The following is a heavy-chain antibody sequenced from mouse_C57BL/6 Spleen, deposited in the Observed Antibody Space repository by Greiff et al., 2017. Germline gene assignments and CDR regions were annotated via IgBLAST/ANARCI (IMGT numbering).Heavy chain of an antibody. CDR1: GYTFTSYC. V-gene: IGHV1-53*01. Sequence: QVQLQQSGTELVKPGASVKLSCKASGYTFTSYCMHWVKQRPGPGLAWIGNINPSHGCTNYNTKFKNKATLTVEKSSSKAYMQLSSLTYEDSSVYYCARKGDDYCSTNGYWGQGTTLTVSS. J-gene: IGHJ2*01. D-gene: IGHD1-1*01. CDR3: ARKGDDYCSTNGY. CDR2: INPSHGCT.